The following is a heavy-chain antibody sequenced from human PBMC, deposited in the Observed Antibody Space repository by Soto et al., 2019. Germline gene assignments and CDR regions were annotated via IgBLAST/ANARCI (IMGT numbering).Heavy chain of an antibody. J-gene: IGHJ6*02. V-gene: IGHV4-39*07. Sequence: SETLSLTCTVSGVSVSTNTQYWGWIRQSPGKGLEWIGEINHSGSTNYNPSIKSRVTIPVDTSKNRFSLKLSSVTAADTAVYYCARGRYCSSTSCYRGYYYYGMNVWGQGTTVTVS. CDR3: ARGRYCSSTSCYRGYYYYGMNV. CDR2: INHSGST. D-gene: IGHD2-2*02. CDR1: GVSVSTNTQY.